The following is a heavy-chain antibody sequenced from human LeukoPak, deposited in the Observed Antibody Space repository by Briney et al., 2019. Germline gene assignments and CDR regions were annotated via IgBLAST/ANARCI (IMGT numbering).Heavy chain of an antibody. Sequence: ASVKVSCKASGGTFSSYAISWVRQAPGQGLEWMGRIIPIFGTANYAQKFQGRVTITADESTSTAYMELSSLRSEDTAVYYCARDRESEHTIFGVVTIRGWFDPWGQGTLVTVSS. CDR2: IIPIFGTA. J-gene: IGHJ5*02. V-gene: IGHV1-69*13. CDR3: ARDRESEHTIFGVVTIRGWFDP. D-gene: IGHD3-3*01. CDR1: GGTFSSYA.